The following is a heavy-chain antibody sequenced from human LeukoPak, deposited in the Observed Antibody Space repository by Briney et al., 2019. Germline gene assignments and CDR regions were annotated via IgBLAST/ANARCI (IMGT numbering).Heavy chain of an antibody. Sequence: PSETLSLTCTVSGGSISSGGYYWCWIRQHPGKGLEWIGYIYYSGSTYYNPSLKSRVTISVDTSKNQFSLKLSSVTAADTAVYYCARVDSSGYYGDYWGQGTLVTVSS. CDR1: GGSISSGGYY. V-gene: IGHV4-31*03. CDR2: IYYSGST. D-gene: IGHD3-22*01. CDR3: ARVDSSGYYGDY. J-gene: IGHJ4*02.